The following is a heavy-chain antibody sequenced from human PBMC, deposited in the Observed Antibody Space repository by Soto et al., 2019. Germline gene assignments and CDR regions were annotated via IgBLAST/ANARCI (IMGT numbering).Heavy chain of an antibody. CDR3: ARTNLVFISAPIRTCFDP. CDR2: IYYSGST. CDR1: GGSISSGDYY. V-gene: IGHV4-30-4*01. Sequence: QVQLQESGPGLVKPSQTLSLTCTVSGGSISSGDYYWNWIRQPPGKGLEWIGYIYYSGSTYYYPPLPRPPTISVDPSNHHFSLHLSSVPASATAVYYCARTNLVFISAPIRTCFDPWGQGTLVTLSS. J-gene: IGHJ5*02. D-gene: IGHD2-15*01.